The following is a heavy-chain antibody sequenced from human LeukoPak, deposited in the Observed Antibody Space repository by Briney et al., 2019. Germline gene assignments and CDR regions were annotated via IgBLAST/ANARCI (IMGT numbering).Heavy chain of an antibody. V-gene: IGHV3-33*01. D-gene: IGHD6-13*01. CDR1: GFTFSSYG. J-gene: IGHJ4*02. CDR3: ARDLYSSSSGSGDY. Sequence: PGKSLSLSCAASGFTFSSYGMHWVRQAPGKGLEWVAVIWYDGRNKHYADSVKGRFTISRDNARNTLFLQMNSLRAEDTAVYYCARDLYSSSSGSGDYWGQGTLVTVSS. CDR2: IWYDGRNK.